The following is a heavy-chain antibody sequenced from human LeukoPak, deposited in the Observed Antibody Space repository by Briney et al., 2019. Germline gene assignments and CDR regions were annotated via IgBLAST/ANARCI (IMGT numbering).Heavy chain of an antibody. CDR2: IYPGDSDT. V-gene: IGHV5-51*01. D-gene: IGHD4-23*01. CDR1: RYRFPSYW. Sequence: GESLKTPWKGPRYRFPSYWIVWVRQMPGKGLGGMGIIYPGDSDTRYSPSFQGQVTISADKSISAAYLQWSSLKASDTAMYYCARHTNDYGGYGDYWGQGTLVTVSS. J-gene: IGHJ4*02. CDR3: ARHTNDYGGYGDY.